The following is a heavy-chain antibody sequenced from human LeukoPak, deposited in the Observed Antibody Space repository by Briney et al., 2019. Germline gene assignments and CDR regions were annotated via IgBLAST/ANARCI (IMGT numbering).Heavy chain of an antibody. J-gene: IGHJ4*02. CDR3: ARVAGSIDY. CDR1: GYTFTTYD. D-gene: IGHD1-26*01. CDR2: TNPKSGYT. V-gene: IGHV1-8*01. Sequence: ASVKVSCKASGYTFTTYDINWVRQATGQGLEWMGWTNPKSGYTGYAQKFQGRVTMSRDTSTSPAYMEMSSLRSEDTAVYYCARVAGSIDYWGQGTLVAVSS.